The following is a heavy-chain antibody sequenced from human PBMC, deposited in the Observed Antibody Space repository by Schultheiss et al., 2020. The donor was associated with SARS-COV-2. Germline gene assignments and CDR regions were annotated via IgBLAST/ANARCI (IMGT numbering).Heavy chain of an antibody. J-gene: IGHJ4*02. CDR1: GGSISSNGPY. V-gene: IGHV4-39*07. Sequence: SETLSLTCSVSGGSISSNGPYWGWIRQPPGKGLEWIASIYYSGSTYYNPSLKSRLTISVDTSKNQFSLKLTSLTAADTAIYYCARGNDFVYFFDSWGQGTLVTVSS. CDR3: ARGNDFVYFFDS. CDR2: IYYSGST. D-gene: IGHD3-3*01.